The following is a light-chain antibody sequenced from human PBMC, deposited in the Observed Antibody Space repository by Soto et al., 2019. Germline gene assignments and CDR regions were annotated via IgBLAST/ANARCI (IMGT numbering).Light chain of an antibody. J-gene: IGLJ1*01. Sequence: QSVLTQPASVSGSPGQSITISCTGTSSDVGGYNYVSWYQHHPGKAPKLIIYDVTSRPSGVSIRFSGSKSDNTASLTISGLQPEDEADYHCSSYTTCNTRQIVFGTGTMVTVL. V-gene: IGLV2-14*03. CDR1: SSDVGGYNY. CDR3: SSYTTCNTRQIV. CDR2: DVT.